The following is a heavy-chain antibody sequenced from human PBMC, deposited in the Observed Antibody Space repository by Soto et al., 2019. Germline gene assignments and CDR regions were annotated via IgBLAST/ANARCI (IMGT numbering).Heavy chain of an antibody. Sequence: ESRTETGRGSGKSSINFSIGWVPQIQGKGLEGMVIIYPGDSDTRYSPSFQGQVTISADKSINTTYLQWSSLKASDTAIFYCARQAAAGKYYCSMDVWGKAITVTVSS. CDR2: IYPGDSDT. CDR3: ARQAAAGKYYCSMDV. D-gene: IGHD6-13*01. CDR1: GKSSINFS. J-gene: IGHJ6*04. V-gene: IGHV5-51*01.